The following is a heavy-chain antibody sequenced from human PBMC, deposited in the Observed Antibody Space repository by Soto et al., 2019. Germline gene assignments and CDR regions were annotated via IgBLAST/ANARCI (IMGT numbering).Heavy chain of an antibody. D-gene: IGHD3-10*01. V-gene: IGHV1-46*01. Sequence: QVQLVQSGAEVKKPGASVKVSCKASGYTFTSYYMHWVRQAPGQGLEWMGIINPSGGSTSYAQKFQGRVTLTRDTSTRPVYMELSSLRSEDTAVYYCAGDLEHWPYGYWGQGTLVTVSS. CDR1: GYTFTSYY. CDR3: AGDLEHWPYGY. J-gene: IGHJ1*01. CDR2: INPSGGST.